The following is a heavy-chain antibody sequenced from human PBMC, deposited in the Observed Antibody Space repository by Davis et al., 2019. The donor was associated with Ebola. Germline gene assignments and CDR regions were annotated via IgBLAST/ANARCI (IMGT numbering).Heavy chain of an antibody. CDR1: GFTFSKYG. J-gene: IGHJ6*02. Sequence: PGKSLKISCAASGFTFSKYGMYWFRLAPGKGLEWLSYIGAFSDHINIADSVEGRFTISRDNAKNSLSLHMNGLRDDDTAVYYCARRILGDSRGAVDVWGQGTTVTVSS. CDR3: ARRILGDSRGAVDV. D-gene: IGHD2-15*01. CDR2: IGAFSDHI. V-gene: IGHV3-48*02.